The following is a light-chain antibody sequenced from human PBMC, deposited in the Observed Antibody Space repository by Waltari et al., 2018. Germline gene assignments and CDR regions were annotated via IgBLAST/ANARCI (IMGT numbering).Light chain of an antibody. CDR2: ANS. CDR1: GSNRGAGYD. Sequence: QSVLTQPPSVSGAPGQRVAISCTGGGSNRGAGYDVHSDKHLQGTACKLLMYANSNRPSGVPDRFSGSKSGTSASLAITGLQAEDEADYYCQSNDRSLSGLVIFGGGTKLTVL. J-gene: IGLJ2*01. CDR3: QSNDRSLSGLVI. V-gene: IGLV1-40*01.